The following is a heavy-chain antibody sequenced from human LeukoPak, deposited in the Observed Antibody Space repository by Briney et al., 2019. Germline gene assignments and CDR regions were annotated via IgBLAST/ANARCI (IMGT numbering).Heavy chain of an antibody. CDR3: RRDWRNMAFDH. J-gene: IGHJ4*02. V-gene: IGHV3-74*01. CDR1: GFSFSVFW. CDR2: IRSDGTTT. D-gene: IGHD3-3*01. Sequence: GGSLRLSCEDSGFSFSVFWMHWVRQAPGKGLVWVSRIRSDGTTTDYSDSVKGRFTISRDNGKNTLYLQMNSLRVEDSAVYYCRRDWRNMAFDHWGQGTLVTVYS.